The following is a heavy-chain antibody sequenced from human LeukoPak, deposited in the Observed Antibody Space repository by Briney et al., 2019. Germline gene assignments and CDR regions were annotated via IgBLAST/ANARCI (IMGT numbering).Heavy chain of an antibody. CDR3: ASGAPAGGWSDY. J-gene: IGHJ4*02. CDR2: IYYSGST. CDR1: GGSISSSSYY. V-gene: IGHV4-39*01. Sequence: SETLSLTCTVSGGSISSSSYYWGWIRQPPGKGLEWIGSIYYSGSTYYNPSLKSRVAISVDTSKNQFSLKLSSVTAADTAVYYCASGAPAGGWSDYWGQGTLVTVSS. D-gene: IGHD6-19*01.